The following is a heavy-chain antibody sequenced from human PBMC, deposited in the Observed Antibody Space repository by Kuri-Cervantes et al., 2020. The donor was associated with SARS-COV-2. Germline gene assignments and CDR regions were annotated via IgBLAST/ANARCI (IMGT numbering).Heavy chain of an antibody. CDR2: MNTNFGNA. Sequence: ASVKVSCKASGYTFTSYDINWVRQAPGQGLEWMGWMNTNFGNAGLAQKFQGRVTFTRDTSISTAYIDLSRLRSGDTAVYYCARSQYNTYGFYYWGQGTLVTVSS. J-gene: IGHJ4*02. D-gene: IGHD5-18*01. CDR3: ARSQYNTYGFYY. CDR1: GYTFTSYD. V-gene: IGHV1-8*03.